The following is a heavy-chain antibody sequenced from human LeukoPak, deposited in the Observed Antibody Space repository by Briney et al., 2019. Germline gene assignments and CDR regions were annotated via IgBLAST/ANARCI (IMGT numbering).Heavy chain of an antibody. V-gene: IGHV3-21*01. Sequence: PGRSLRLSCAASGFTFSTYTMNWVRQAPGKGLEWVSAITSSRSYTSYADSVKGRFTISRDNATNSLYRQMNSLRAEDTAVNYGGREHSAGKYGMDVWGQGTTVPVSS. D-gene: IGHD6-13*01. CDR3: GREHSAGKYGMDV. J-gene: IGHJ6*02. CDR1: GFTFSTYT. CDR2: ITSSRSYT.